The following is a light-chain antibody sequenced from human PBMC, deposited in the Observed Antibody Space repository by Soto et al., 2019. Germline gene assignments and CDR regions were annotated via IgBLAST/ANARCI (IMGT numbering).Light chain of an antibody. V-gene: IGKV3-15*01. Sequence: VMTQSPATLSVSPGKSATLSCRASQSISNNLAWYQQKPGQAPRLLMYDASTRATGIPDRFSGSGSGAEFTLTISSLQSEDLAVYYCQQYNNWPRTFGQGTKVDIK. CDR3: QQYNNWPRT. CDR1: QSISNN. CDR2: DAS. J-gene: IGKJ1*01.